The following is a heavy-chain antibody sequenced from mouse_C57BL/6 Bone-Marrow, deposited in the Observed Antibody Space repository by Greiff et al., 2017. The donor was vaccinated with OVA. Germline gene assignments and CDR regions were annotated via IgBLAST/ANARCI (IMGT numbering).Heavy chain of an antibody. Sequence: EVQLQQSGPELVKPGASVKISCKASGYTFTDYYMNWVKQSHGKSLEWIGDINPNNGGTSYNQKFKGKAKLTVDKSSSTAYMELRSLTSEDSAVYYCAREGITTVEGDDYAMDYWGQGTSVTVSS. D-gene: IGHD1-1*01. CDR1: GYTFTDYY. V-gene: IGHV1-26*01. J-gene: IGHJ4*01. CDR2: INPNNGGT. CDR3: AREGITTVEGDDYAMDY.